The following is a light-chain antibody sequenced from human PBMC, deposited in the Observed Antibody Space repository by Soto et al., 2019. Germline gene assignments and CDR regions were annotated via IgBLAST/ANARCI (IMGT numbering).Light chain of an antibody. CDR3: QQYNYWPPIT. J-gene: IGKJ5*01. V-gene: IGKV3-15*01. CDR1: QSVDTN. Sequence: EIVMTQSPATLSVSPGDRATLSCRASQSVDTNLAWYQQKPGQAPRLLIHGASTRATGTPARFSGAGSGTEFTLTISRLQSEDFAVYFCQQYNYWPPITFGQGTRL. CDR2: GAS.